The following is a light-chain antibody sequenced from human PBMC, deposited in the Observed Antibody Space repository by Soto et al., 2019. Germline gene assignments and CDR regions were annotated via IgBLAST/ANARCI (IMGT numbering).Light chain of an antibody. V-gene: IGKV3-20*01. CDR1: QSVVSSY. CDR2: GGS. CDR3: QQYGSSPLYT. J-gene: IGKJ2*01. Sequence: EIVLTQSPGTVSLSPGERATLSCRASQSVVSSYLAWYQQKPGQAPRLLVHGGSRRATGIPDRFSGSGSGTDFTLTISRLESEDFAVYYCQQYGSSPLYTFGQGTKLEI.